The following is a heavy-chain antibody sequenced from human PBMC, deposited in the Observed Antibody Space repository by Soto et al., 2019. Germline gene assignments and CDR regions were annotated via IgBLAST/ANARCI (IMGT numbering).Heavy chain of an antibody. CDR3: AKRALRSTDIRGLSDYYFDY. CDR1: GFTFSSYA. CDR2: ISGSGGST. V-gene: IGHV3-23*01. D-gene: IGHD4-4*01. Sequence: GGSLRLSCAASGFTFSSYAMSWVRQAPGKGLEWVSAISGSGGSTYYADSVKGRFTNSRDNSKNTLYLEMTSLRAEDTAVYYCAKRALRSTDIRGLSDYYFDYWGQGTLVTVSS. J-gene: IGHJ4*02.